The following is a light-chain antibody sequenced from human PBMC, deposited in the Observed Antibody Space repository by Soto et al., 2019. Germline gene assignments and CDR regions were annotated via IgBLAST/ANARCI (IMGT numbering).Light chain of an antibody. CDR3: QQRTNWAMYS. V-gene: IGKV3-11*01. J-gene: IGKJ2*01. CDR1: QSVSSY. Sequence: EIVLTQSPATLSLSPGERATLSCRASQSVSSYLAWYQHKAGQAPRLLIYDASNRATGIPARFSGSGSGTDFTLTISSLEPEDFAVYYCQQRTNWAMYSFGQGTQLEIK. CDR2: DAS.